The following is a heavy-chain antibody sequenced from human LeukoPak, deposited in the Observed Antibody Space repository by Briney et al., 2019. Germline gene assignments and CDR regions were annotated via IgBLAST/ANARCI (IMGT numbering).Heavy chain of an antibody. CDR1: GFTFSSYG. J-gene: IGHJ6*02. CDR2: ISYDGSNK. D-gene: IGHD6-19*01. CDR3: AIDSYYCGWYLNYYYGMDV. Sequence: GGSLRLSCAASGFTFSSYGMHWVRQAPGKGLEWVAVISYDGSNKYYADSVKGRFTISRDNSKNTLYLQMNSLRAEDTAVYYCAIDSYYCGWYLNYYYGMDVWGQGTTVTVS. V-gene: IGHV3-30*03.